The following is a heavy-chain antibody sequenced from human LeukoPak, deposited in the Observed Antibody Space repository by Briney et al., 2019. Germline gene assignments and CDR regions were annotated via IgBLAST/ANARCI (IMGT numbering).Heavy chain of an antibody. V-gene: IGHV3-30-3*01. D-gene: IGHD3-3*01. CDR3: ARSSGDFGVVIY. J-gene: IGHJ4*02. CDR1: GFTFSSYT. Sequence: GRSLRLSCTASGFTFSSYTMHWVRQAPGKGLEWVAFISYDGSNKYYADSVKGRFTISRDNSKNTLYLQMNSLRAEDTAVYYCARSSGDFGVVIYWGQGTLATVSS. CDR2: ISYDGSNK.